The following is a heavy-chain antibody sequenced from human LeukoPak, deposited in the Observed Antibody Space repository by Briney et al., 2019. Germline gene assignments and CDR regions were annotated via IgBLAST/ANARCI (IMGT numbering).Heavy chain of an antibody. J-gene: IGHJ4*02. CDR2: ISYDGSNK. CDR3: AKDMTQFWSGPDY. D-gene: IGHD3-3*01. CDR1: GFTFSSYG. Sequence: GGSLRLSCTASGFTFSSYGMHWVRQAPGKGLEWVTVISYDGSNKYYADSVRGRFTISRDNSKNTLFLQMNSLRAEDTAVYYCAKDMTQFWSGPDYWGQGTLVTVSS. V-gene: IGHV3-30*18.